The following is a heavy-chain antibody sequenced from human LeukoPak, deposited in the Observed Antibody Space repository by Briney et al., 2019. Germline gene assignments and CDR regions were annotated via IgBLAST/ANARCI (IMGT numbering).Heavy chain of an antibody. CDR2: IYYSGST. J-gene: IGHJ4*02. Sequence: SETLSLTCTVSGRSISSYYWSWIRQPPGKGLEWIGYIYYSGSTNYNPSLKSRVTISVDTSKNQFSLKLSSVTAADTAVYYCARIYGSSLGRVFDYWGQGTLVTVSS. D-gene: IGHD6-6*01. CDR1: GRSISSYY. CDR3: ARIYGSSLGRVFDY. V-gene: IGHV4-59*01.